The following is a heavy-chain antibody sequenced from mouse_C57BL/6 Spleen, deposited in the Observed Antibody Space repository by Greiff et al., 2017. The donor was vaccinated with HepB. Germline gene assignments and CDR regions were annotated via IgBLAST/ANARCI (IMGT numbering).Heavy chain of an antibody. Sequence: QVQLQQPGAELVKPGASVKMSCKASGYTFTSYWITWVKQRPGQGLEWIGDIYPGSGSTNYNEKFKSKATLTVDTSSSTAYMQLSSLTSEDSAVYYCARPPYYYGSSWYFDVWGTGTTVTVSS. J-gene: IGHJ1*03. CDR3: ARPPYYYGSSWYFDV. D-gene: IGHD1-1*01. V-gene: IGHV1-55*01. CDR2: IYPGSGST. CDR1: GYTFTSYW.